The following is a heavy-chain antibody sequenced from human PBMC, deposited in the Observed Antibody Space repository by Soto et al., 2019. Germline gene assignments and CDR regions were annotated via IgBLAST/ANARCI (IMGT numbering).Heavy chain of an antibody. CDR3: TRGRLSEWELLPSDFDS. J-gene: IGHJ4*02. CDR2: IRSNAYGKTT. Sequence: PEGSLRLSCAASGFTFSSYGMHWVRQAPGKGLEWVGLIRSNAYGKTTEYAASVKGRFTISRDDSKSIAYLQMNSLKTEDTAMYDCTRGRLSEWELLPSDFDSWGKG. V-gene: IGHV3-49*04. CDR1: GFTFSSYG. D-gene: IGHD1-26*01.